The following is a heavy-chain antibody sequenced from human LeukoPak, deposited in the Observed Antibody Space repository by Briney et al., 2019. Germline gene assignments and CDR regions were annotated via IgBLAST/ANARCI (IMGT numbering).Heavy chain of an antibody. V-gene: IGHV1-24*01. J-gene: IGHJ4*02. D-gene: IGHD5-24*01. Sequence: ASVKVSCKVSGYTLTELSMHWVRQAPGKGLEWMGGFDPEDGETIYAQKFQGRVTMTEYTSTDTAYMELSSLRSEDTAVYYCAIRRVEMATISFDYWGQGTLVTVSS. CDR3: AIRRVEMATISFDY. CDR2: FDPEDGET. CDR1: GYTLTELS.